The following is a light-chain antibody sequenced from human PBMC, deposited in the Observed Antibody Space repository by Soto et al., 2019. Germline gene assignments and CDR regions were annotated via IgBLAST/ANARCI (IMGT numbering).Light chain of an antibody. CDR1: QYINTR. CDR3: HQRQSWPRT. Sequence: EILLTQSPATRPSFPGHRLTLSCRASQYINTRLAWYQHRPGQAPRLLIYQTSIRAAGIPARFSASGSGTDFTLTISDVQPEDFALYYCHQRQSWPRTFGQGTKVDI. J-gene: IGKJ1*01. V-gene: IGKV3-11*01. CDR2: QTS.